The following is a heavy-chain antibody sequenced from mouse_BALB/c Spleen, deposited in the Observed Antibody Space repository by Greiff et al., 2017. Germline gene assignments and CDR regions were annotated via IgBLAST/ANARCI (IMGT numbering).Heavy chain of an antibody. CDR3: ARGVLHYYGYGYFDV. V-gene: IGHV5-17*02. D-gene: IGHD1-2*01. Sequence: EVQRVESGGGLVQPGGSRKLSCAASGFSFSSFGMHWVRKAPEKRIEWVAYISSCSSTTYYADTVKGRFTISRDNPKNTQFLQMTSLRSEDTAMYYCARGVLHYYGYGYFDVWGAGTTVTGAS. CDR1: GFSFSSFG. CDR2: ISSCSSTT. J-gene: IGHJ1*01.